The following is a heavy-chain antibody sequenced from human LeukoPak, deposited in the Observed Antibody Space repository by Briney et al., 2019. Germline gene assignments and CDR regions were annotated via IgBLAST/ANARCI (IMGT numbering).Heavy chain of an antibody. Sequence: SETLSLTCAVYGGSFSGYYWSWIRQPPGKGLEWIGEINRSGSTNYNPSLKSRVTISVGTSKNQFSLKLSSVTAADTAVYYCARPFSSSSGGWGQGTLVTVSS. V-gene: IGHV4-34*01. J-gene: IGHJ4*02. CDR3: ARPFSSSSGG. CDR2: INRSGST. D-gene: IGHD6-6*01. CDR1: GGSFSGYY.